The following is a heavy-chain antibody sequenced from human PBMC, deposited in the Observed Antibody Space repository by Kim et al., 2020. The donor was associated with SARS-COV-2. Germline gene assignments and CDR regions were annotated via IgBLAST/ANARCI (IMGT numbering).Heavy chain of an antibody. Sequence: RGRTNYHPSLTRRVTISVTTAKMQYTLKLSSVTAADTAVYYCARNNAFDIWGQGTMVTVSS. V-gene: IGHV4-59*01. CDR2: RGRT. CDR3: ARNNAFDI. J-gene: IGHJ3*02.